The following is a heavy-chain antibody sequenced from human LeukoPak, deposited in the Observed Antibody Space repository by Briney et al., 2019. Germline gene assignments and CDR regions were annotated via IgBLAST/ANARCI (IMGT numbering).Heavy chain of an antibody. CDR1: GGSISSYY. J-gene: IGHJ5*02. CDR2: ISYSGST. CDR3: AREGTAGTNLNCFDP. D-gene: IGHD1-1*01. V-gene: IGHV4-59*01. Sequence: SETLSLTCTVSGGSISSYYWSWIRQPPGKGLEWIGYISYSGSTNFNPSLKSRVTISVDTSKNQFSLKLSSVTAADTAVYYCAREGTAGTNLNCFDPWGQGTLVTVSS.